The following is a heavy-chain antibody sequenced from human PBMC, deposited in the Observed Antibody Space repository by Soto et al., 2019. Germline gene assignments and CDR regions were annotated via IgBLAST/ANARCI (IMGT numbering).Heavy chain of an antibody. J-gene: IGHJ6*03. CDR3: ARSRYCSSTSCYENYYYYYYMDV. V-gene: IGHV4-59*08. CDR1: GGSISSYY. CDR2: IYYSGST. D-gene: IGHD2-2*01. Sequence: PSETLSLTCTVSGGSISSYYWSWIRQPPGKGLEWIGYIYYSGSTNYNPSLKSRVTISVDTSKNQFSLKLSSVTAADTAVYYCARSRYCSSTSCYENYYYYYYMDVWGKGTTVTVSS.